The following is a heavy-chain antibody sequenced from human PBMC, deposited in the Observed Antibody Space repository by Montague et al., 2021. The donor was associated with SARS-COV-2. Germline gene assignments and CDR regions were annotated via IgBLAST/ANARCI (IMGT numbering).Heavy chain of an antibody. D-gene: IGHD3-10*01. J-gene: IGHJ3*02. CDR3: ARVTTKRTRYGSGSYRGFDAFDI. Sequence: SXTRSLTCTVSGGSINTYYWSWIRQPPGKGLEWIGYIYYSGSTNYNPSLKSRVTISVDTSKNQFSLKLSSVTAADTAVYYCARVTTKRTRYGSGSYRGFDAFDIWGQGTMVTVSS. CDR2: IYYSGST. CDR1: GGSINTYY. V-gene: IGHV4-59*08.